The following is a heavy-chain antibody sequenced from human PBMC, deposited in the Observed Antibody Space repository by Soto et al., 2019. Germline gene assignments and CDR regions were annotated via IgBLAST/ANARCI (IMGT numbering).Heavy chain of an antibody. CDR2: IIPIFGTA. CDR3: ARGGDYGDYFDY. J-gene: IGHJ4*01. Sequence: QVQLVQSGAAVQKPGSSVKVSCKASGGTFSSYAISWVRQSPGQGLEWMGGIIPIFGTANYAQKFQGRVTITADESTSTAYMELSSLRSDDTAVYYCARGGDYGDYFDYWGHGNLVTVSS. D-gene: IGHD4-17*01. V-gene: IGHV1-69*01. CDR1: GGTFSSYA.